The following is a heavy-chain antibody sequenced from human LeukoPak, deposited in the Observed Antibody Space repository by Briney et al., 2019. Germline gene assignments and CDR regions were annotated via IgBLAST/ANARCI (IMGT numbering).Heavy chain of an antibody. J-gene: IGHJ4*02. D-gene: IGHD3-22*01. CDR3: VRDWAFDSSDYYEDYFDY. CDR1: GGSISSYY. Sequence: SETLSLTCTVSGGSISSYYWGWIRQSPGKGLEWIGSIYHSGSTYYNPSLKSRVTISVDTSKNQFSLKLSSVTATDTAVYYCVRDWAFDSSDYYEDYFDYWGQGTLVTVSS. V-gene: IGHV4-38-2*02. CDR2: IYHSGST.